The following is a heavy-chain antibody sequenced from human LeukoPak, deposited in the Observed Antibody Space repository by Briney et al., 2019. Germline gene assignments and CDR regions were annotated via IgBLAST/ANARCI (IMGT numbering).Heavy chain of an antibody. V-gene: IGHV4-61*02. D-gene: IGHD3-16*01. J-gene: IGHJ5*02. CDR3: ARYVPFFNWFDP. CDR1: GRSISSGSYY. CDR2: IYTSGST. Sequence: PSETLSLTCTVSGRSISSGSYYWSWIRQPAGNGLEWIGRIYTSGSTNYNPSLKSRVTISVDTSKNQFSLKLSSVTAADTAVYYCARYVPFFNWFDPWGQGTLVTVSS.